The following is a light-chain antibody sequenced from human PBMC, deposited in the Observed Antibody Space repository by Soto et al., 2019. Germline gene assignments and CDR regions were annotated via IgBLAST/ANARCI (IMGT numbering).Light chain of an antibody. V-gene: IGLV2-8*01. Sequence: QSALTQPPSAAGSPGQSVTISCTGTSSDVGGYNYVSWYQHHPGKGPKLIIYEVRKRHSGVPDRFSGSKSGSTASLTVSGLQAEDEADYYCTSYAGSENLVFGGGTKLTVL. CDR2: EVR. CDR3: TSYAGSENLV. J-gene: IGLJ2*01. CDR1: SSDVGGYNY.